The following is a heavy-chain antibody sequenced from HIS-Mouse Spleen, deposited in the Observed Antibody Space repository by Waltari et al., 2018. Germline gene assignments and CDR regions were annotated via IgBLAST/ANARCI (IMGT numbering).Heavy chain of an antibody. Sequence: EVQLVESGGGLIQPGGSLRLSCAASGFTVSSNYMSWVRQAPGKGRGWVSGRNSGGSTYYADSGKGRFTISRDNSKNTLYLQMNSLRAEDTAVYYCARGGLAAAGWYFDLWGRGTLVTVSS. CDR2: RNSGGST. V-gene: IGHV3-53*01. CDR1: GFTVSSNY. D-gene: IGHD6-13*01. J-gene: IGHJ2*01. CDR3: ARGGLAAAGWYFDL.